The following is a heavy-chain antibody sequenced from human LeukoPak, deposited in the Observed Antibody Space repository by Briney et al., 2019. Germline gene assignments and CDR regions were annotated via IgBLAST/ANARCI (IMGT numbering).Heavy chain of an antibody. Sequence: PLSLSCAVSRGYFHGSFWCWIRKPVGRGLQCIGELNIIRVNIYNVSLTSRVTISVDRSKNQFSLNLSSVTSSDTAVHYCRIVGSRVEPIDLWGQGTMVTVSS. CDR1: RGYFHGSF. D-gene: IGHD1-26*01. CDR2: LNIIRVN. J-gene: IGHJ3*01. CDR3: RIVGSRVEPIDL. V-gene: IGHV4-34*01.